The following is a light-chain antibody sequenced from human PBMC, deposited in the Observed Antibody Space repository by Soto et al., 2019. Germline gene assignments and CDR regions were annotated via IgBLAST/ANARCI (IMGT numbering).Light chain of an antibody. CDR1: QSIGSY. J-gene: IGKJ3*01. CDR3: QQRSTWPPFS. CDR2: DAS. Sequence: EIVLTQSPATLSLSLGERATLSCRASQSIGSYLAWYQHKLGQPPRLLIYDASNRATGIPVRFSGSGSGTDFTLTISSLEPVDFAVYYCQQRSTWPPFSFGPGTKVDIK. V-gene: IGKV3-11*01.